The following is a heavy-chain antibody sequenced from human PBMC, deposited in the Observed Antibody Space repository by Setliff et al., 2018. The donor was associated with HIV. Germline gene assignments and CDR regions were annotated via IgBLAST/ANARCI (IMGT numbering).Heavy chain of an antibody. CDR3: ANRLRGYNKWYYFDY. D-gene: IGHD1-1*01. CDR1: GFTFSSYG. V-gene: IGHV3-23*01. Sequence: PGGSLRLSCAASGFTFSSYGMSWVRQAPERGLEWVSAISDSGDNTNYADSVKGRFTISRDDSKNTLYLQMTSLRAEDTAVYYCANRLRGYNKWYYFDYWGQGTLVTVSS. J-gene: IGHJ4*02. CDR2: ISDSGDNT.